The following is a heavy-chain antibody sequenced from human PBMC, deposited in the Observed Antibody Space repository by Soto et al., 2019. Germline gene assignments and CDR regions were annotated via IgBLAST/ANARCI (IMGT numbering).Heavy chain of an antibody. CDR1: GYTFTSYG. CDR2: ISAYNGNT. CDR3: ARSDALRYFDWLAFDY. V-gene: IGHV1-18*01. D-gene: IGHD3-9*01. J-gene: IGHJ4*02. Sequence: ASVKVSCKASGYTFTSYGISWVRQAPGQGLEWMGRISAYNGNTNYAQKFQGRVTITADKSTSTAYMELSSLRSEDTAVYYCARSDALRYFDWLAFDYWGQGTLVTVSS.